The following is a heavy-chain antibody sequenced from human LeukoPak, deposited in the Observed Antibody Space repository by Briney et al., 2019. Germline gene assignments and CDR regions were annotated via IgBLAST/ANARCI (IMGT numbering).Heavy chain of an antibody. CDR3: ARVHSYYDILS. Sequence: SGTLSLTCAVYGGSFSGYYWSWIRQPPGKGLEWIGEINHSGSTNYNPSLKSRVTISVDTSKNQFSLKLSSVTAADTAVYYCARVHSYYDILSWGQGTLVTVSS. V-gene: IGHV4-34*01. CDR2: INHSGST. D-gene: IGHD3-9*01. CDR1: GGSFSGYY. J-gene: IGHJ4*02.